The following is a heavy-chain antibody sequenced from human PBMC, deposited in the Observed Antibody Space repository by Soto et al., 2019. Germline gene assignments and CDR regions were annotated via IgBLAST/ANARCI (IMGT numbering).Heavy chain of an antibody. V-gene: IGHV3-30*18. CDR2: MSYDGSK. CDR1: GVTFSSYG. CDR3: AKDFTPWFGDYFYYYYGMDV. Sequence: SLRLSCAAAGVTFSSYGMHWVRQAPCTGLEWVAVMSYDGSKYYADTVKGRFTISRDNSKNTLYLQINSLRPEDTAVYYCAKDFTPWFGDYFYYYYGMDVWGQGTTVTVSS. J-gene: IGHJ6*02. D-gene: IGHD4-17*01.